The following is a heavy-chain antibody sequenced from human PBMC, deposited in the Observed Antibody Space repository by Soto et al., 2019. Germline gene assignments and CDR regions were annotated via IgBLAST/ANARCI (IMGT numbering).Heavy chain of an antibody. CDR2: IIPIFGTA. J-gene: IGHJ4*02. CDR3: APADPQYILGWTRFAY. Sequence: SVKVSCKASGGTFSSYAISWVRQAPGQGLEWMGGIIPIFGTANYAQKFQGRVTITADESTSTAYMELSSLRSEDTAVYYCAPADPQYILGWTRFAYWGQGTLVTFSS. D-gene: IGHD6-6*01. CDR1: GGTFSSYA. V-gene: IGHV1-69*13.